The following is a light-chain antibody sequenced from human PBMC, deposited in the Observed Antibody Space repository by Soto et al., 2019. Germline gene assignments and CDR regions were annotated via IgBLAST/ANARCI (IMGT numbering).Light chain of an antibody. Sequence: DIQMTQSPSTLSASVGDRVTITCRASQTINTWLAWYQQKPGKAPKLLIYDASSLESGVPSRFSGSGSGTEFTLTISSLQPDDFGTYYCQQYNSWTFGQGTKVDIK. J-gene: IGKJ1*01. V-gene: IGKV1-5*01. CDR1: QTINTW. CDR2: DAS. CDR3: QQYNSWT.